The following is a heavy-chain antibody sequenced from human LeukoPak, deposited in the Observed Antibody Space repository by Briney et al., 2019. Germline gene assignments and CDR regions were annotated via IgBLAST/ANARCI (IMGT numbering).Heavy chain of an antibody. CDR1: GFTFNSDA. D-gene: IGHD3-3*01. CDR3: AKDFYDFWSGLDY. J-gene: IGHJ4*02. CDR2: ISGSGGST. V-gene: IGHV3-23*01. Sequence: GGSLRLSCTASGFTFNSDAMNRVRQAPGKGLEWVATISGSGGSTYYTDSVKGRFTITRDNFKNMVFLQMNSLKAEDTAIYYCAKDFYDFWSGLDYWGQGTLVTVSS.